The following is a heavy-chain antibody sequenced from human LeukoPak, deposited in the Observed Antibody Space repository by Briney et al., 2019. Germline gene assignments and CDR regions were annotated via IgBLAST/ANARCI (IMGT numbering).Heavy chain of an antibody. J-gene: IGHJ4*02. V-gene: IGHV3-7*03. CDR2: IQQDGSEE. CDR3: ARDKVVGASYFDY. D-gene: IGHD1-26*01. CDR1: GFTFSNYW. Sequence: GGSLRLSCVVSGFTFSNYWMSWVRQAPGKGLEWVANIQQDGSEEYYVDSVKGRFTISRDNAKNSLYLRMNNLRAEDTAIYYCARDKVVGASYFDYWGQGTLVTVSS.